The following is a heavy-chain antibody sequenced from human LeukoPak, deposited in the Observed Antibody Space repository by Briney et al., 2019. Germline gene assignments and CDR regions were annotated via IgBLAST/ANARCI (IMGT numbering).Heavy chain of an antibody. V-gene: IGHV7-4-1*02. J-gene: IGHJ4*02. CDR3: AREVFGVVSPL. CDR2: INTNTGNP. D-gene: IGHD3-3*01. Sequence: GASVKVSCKASGYTFTSYAIDWVRQAPGQGLEWMGWINTNTGNPTYAQGFTGRFVFSLDTSVSTAYLQISSLKAEDTAVYYCAREVFGVVSPLWGQGTLVTVSS. CDR1: GYTFTSYA.